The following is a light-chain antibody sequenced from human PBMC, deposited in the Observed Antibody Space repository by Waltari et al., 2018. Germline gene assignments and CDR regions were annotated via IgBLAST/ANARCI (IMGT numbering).Light chain of an antibody. CDR1: SLRNYY. CDR3: NSRDSGSSPVRK. Sequence: SSELTQDPAVSVALGQTVRITCHGDSLRNYYASWYQKKPGQAPILVLYGKNNRPSGIPDRFSGSSSGNTSSLTITGAQAEDEADYYCNSRDSGSSPVRKFGGGTKLTV. J-gene: IGLJ3*02. CDR2: GKN. V-gene: IGLV3-19*01.